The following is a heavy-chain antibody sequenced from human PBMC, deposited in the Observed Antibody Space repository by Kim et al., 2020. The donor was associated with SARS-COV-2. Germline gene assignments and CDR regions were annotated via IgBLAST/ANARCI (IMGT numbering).Heavy chain of an antibody. CDR2: ISWNSGSI. J-gene: IGHJ3*02. D-gene: IGHD6-13*01. CDR1: GFTFDDYA. CDR3: PKDYRGVFVAAADAFDI. V-gene: IGHV3-9*01. Sequence: GGSLRLSCAASGFTFDDYAMHWVRQAPGKGLEWVSGISWNSGSIGYADSVKGRFTISRDNAKNSLYLQMNSLRAEDTALYYCPKDYRGVFVAAADAFDI.